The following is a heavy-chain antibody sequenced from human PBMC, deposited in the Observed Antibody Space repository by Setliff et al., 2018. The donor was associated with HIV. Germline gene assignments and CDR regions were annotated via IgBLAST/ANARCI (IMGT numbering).Heavy chain of an antibody. J-gene: IGHJ4*02. CDR2: IYSSGST. CDR1: GGSISTYY. V-gene: IGHV4-4*08. CDR3: ARAGRGSGRYVYSFDY. D-gene: IGHD1-26*01. Sequence: SETLSLTCTVSGGSISTYYWNWIRQPPGKGLEWIGYIYSSGSTNYNPSLKSRVTISVDTSKNQSSLKLSSVTAADTAVYYCARAGRGSGRYVYSFDYWGQGSLVTVS.